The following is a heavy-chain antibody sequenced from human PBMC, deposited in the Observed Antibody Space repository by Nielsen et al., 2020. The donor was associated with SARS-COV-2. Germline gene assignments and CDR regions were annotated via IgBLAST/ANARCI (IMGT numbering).Heavy chain of an antibody. CDR3: ARDMDYDSSSWD. V-gene: IGHV4-34*01. CDR2: IYHSGST. Sequence: WIRQPPGKGLEWIGEIYHSGSTNYNPSLKSRVTISVDTSKNQFSLKLSSVTAADTAVYYCARDMDYDSSSWDWGQGTLVTVSS. D-gene: IGHD3-22*01. J-gene: IGHJ4*02.